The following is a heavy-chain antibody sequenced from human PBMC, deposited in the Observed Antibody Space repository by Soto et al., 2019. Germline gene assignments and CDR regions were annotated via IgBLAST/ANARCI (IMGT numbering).Heavy chain of an antibody. J-gene: IGHJ4*02. CDR1: GLTFSNYP. V-gene: IGHV3-23*01. Sequence: GGSLRLSCPASGLTFSNYPMSWVRLAPRKGLEWVSAISGSGGSTYYADSVKGRFTISRDNSKNTLYLQMNSLRAEDTAVYYCAKELKYYYDSSGYYYYWGQGTLVTVSS. CDR2: ISGSGGST. D-gene: IGHD3-22*01. CDR3: AKELKYYYDSSGYYYY.